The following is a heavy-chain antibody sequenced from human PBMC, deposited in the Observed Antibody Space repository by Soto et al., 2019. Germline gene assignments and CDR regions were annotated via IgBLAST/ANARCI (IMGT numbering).Heavy chain of an antibody. CDR1: GYSFTSYW. J-gene: IGHJ6*02. CDR2: IYPGDSDT. V-gene: IGHV5-51*01. Sequence: GESLKISCKGSGYSFTSYWIGWVRQMPGKGLEWMGIIYPGDSDTRYSPSFQGQVTISADKSISTAYLQWSSLKASDTAMYYCARNIRYCSGGSCYTVFYYGMDVWGQGTTVTSP. CDR3: ARNIRYCSGGSCYTVFYYGMDV. D-gene: IGHD2-15*01.